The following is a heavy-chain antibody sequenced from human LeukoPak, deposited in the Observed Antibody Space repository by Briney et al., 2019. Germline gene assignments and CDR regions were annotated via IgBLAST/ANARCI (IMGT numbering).Heavy chain of an antibody. CDR3: ARDPGSGYEEHFDY. V-gene: IGHV3-11*01. Sequence: PGGSLRLSCAASGFTLSAYGMHWIRQAPGKGLEWVSYISSSGSTMYYTDSVKGRFTISRDNAKDSLYLQMNSLRAEDTAVYYCARDPGSGYEEHFDYWGQGTLVTVSS. D-gene: IGHD5-12*01. CDR2: ISSSGSTM. J-gene: IGHJ4*02. CDR1: GFTLSAYG.